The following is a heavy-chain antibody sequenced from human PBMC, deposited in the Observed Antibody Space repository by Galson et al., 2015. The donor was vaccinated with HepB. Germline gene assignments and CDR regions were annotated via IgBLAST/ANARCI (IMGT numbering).Heavy chain of an antibody. V-gene: IGHV3-15*01. D-gene: IGHD3-22*01. CDR2: IKSKTDGGTT. CDR1: GFTFSNAW. CDR3: TTHKVLVVVNSEYYYYGMDV. J-gene: IGHJ6*02. Sequence: SLRLSCAASGFTFSNAWMSWVRQAPGKGLEWVGRIKSKTDGGTTDFAAPVKGRFSISRDDSKNTLYLQMNSLKTEDTAVYYCTTHKVLVVVNSEYYYYGMDVWGQGTTVTVSS.